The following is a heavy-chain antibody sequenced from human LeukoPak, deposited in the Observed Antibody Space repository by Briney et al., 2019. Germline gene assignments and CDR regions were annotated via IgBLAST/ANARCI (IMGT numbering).Heavy chain of an antibody. CDR1: GGSISSSSYY. Sequence: ASEALSLTCTVSGGSISSSSYYRGWIRQPPGKGLEWIWSIYYSGSTYYNPSLKRRVTISVDTSKNQFSLKLSSVTAADTAVYYCARLGDIVVVPAARENNWFDPWGQGTLVTASS. CDR2: IYYSGST. V-gene: IGHV4-39*01. D-gene: IGHD2-2*01. CDR3: ARLGDIVVVPAARENNWFDP. J-gene: IGHJ5*02.